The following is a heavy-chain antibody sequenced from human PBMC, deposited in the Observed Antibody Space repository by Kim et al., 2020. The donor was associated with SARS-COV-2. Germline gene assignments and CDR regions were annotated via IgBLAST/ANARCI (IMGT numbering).Heavy chain of an antibody. V-gene: IGHV4-31*02. Sequence: YNPSLKSRVTVSVDTSKNPFSLKVTSVTAADTAVYYCAGDVVRGVEYYFDYWGQGTLVTVSS. J-gene: IGHJ4*02. CDR3: AGDVVRGVEYYFDY. D-gene: IGHD3-10*01.